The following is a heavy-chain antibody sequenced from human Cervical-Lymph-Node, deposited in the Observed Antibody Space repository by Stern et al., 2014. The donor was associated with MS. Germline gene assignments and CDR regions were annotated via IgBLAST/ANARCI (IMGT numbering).Heavy chain of an antibody. CDR3: ARGPYCSSTSCYTNGYYFYGMDV. Sequence: VQLEESGPEVKKPGASVKVSCKASGYTFTSFGISWMRRAPGQGLEWMGWINGYNGDTNYPQKFQGRVTLTTDTSTSTAHMDLTSLRSDDTAMYYCARGPYCSSTSCYTNGYYFYGMDVWGQGTTVTVSS. CDR2: INGYNGDT. V-gene: IGHV1-18*01. J-gene: IGHJ6*02. D-gene: IGHD2-2*02. CDR1: GYTFTSFG.